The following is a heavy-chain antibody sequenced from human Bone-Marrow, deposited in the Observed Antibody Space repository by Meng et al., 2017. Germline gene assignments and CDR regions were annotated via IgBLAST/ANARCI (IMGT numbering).Heavy chain of an antibody. CDR1: GYTFTSYG. J-gene: IGHJ4*02. V-gene: IGHV1-18*01. D-gene: IGHD3-10*01. CDR2: ISAYNGNT. CDR3: ARDLGGDD. Sequence: QVPMVQFGAEVRKPVASLKVSCKASGYTFTSYGISWVRQAPGQGLEWMGWISAYNGNTNYAQKLQGRVTMTTDTSTSTAHMELRSLRSDDTAVYYCARDLGGDDWGQGTLVTVSS.